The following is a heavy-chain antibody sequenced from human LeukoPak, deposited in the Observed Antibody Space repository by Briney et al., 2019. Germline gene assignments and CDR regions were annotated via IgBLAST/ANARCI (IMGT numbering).Heavy chain of an antibody. CDR3: ARPRVPAAISYNWFDP. Sequence: ASVKVSCKASGYTFTSYGINWVRQATGQGLEWMGWMNPNSGNTGYAQKFQGRVTMTRNTSISTAYMELSSLRSEDTAVYYCARPRVPAAISYNWFDPWGQGTLVTVSS. V-gene: IGHV1-8*01. CDR2: MNPNSGNT. J-gene: IGHJ5*02. D-gene: IGHD2-2*02. CDR1: GYTFTSYG.